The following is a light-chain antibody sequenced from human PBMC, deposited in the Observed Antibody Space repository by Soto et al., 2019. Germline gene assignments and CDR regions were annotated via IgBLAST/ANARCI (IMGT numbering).Light chain of an antibody. CDR3: YSYAGGRTLV. CDR2: EVS. CDR1: SSDVGNYNL. Sequence: QSALTQPASVSGSPGQSIIISCTGISSDVGNYNLVSWYQQHPGKVPKLMIYEVSKRPSGMSNRFSGSKSGNTASLTISGLQAEDEADYYCYSYAGGRTLVFGGGTKLTVL. J-gene: IGLJ2*01. V-gene: IGLV2-23*02.